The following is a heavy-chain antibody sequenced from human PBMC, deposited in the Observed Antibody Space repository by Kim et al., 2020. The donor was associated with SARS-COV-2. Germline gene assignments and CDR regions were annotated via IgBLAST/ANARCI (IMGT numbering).Heavy chain of an antibody. V-gene: IGHV4-59*09. D-gene: IGHD3-16*02. J-gene: IGHJ5*02. CDR3: ARGDYDYVWGSYRSLNWFDP. Sequence: RVTISVDTSKNQFSLKLSSVTAADTAVYYCARGDYDYVWGSYRSLNWFDPWGQGTLVTVSS.